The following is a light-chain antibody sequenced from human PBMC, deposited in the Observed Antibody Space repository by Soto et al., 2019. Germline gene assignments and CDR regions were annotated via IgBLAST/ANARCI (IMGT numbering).Light chain of an antibody. CDR2: GNN. CDR3: QSYDRSVSATYV. Sequence: QSVLTQPPSVSGAPGQRVTISCTGSSSNIGAGYDVHWYQQVPGTAPKLLIYGNNNRPSGVPDRFSGSTSGTSASLAITGRQAEDEADYYCQSYDRSVSATYVFGTGTKVTVL. J-gene: IGLJ1*01. V-gene: IGLV1-40*01. CDR1: SSNIGAGYD.